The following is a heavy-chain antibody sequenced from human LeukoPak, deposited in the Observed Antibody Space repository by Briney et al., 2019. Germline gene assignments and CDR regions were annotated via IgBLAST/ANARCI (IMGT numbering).Heavy chain of an antibody. J-gene: IGHJ6*03. V-gene: IGHV3-30*02. CDR1: GFTFTSFA. CDR3: AKDRCSNGIGCYYYYMEV. D-gene: IGHD2-8*01. CDR2: IQYDRTNE. Sequence: GSLRLSCAASGFTFTSFAMSWVRQAPGKGLEWVAYIQYDRTNEQYAHSVKGRFRISRDNSNNILYLQMNSLRTEDTAVYYCAKDRCSNGIGCYYYYMEVWGKGTTVTISS.